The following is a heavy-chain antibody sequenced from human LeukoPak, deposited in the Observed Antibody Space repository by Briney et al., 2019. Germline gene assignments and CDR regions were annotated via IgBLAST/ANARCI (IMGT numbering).Heavy chain of an antibody. J-gene: IGHJ4*02. Sequence: GGSLRLSCAASGFTFSSYGMHWVRQAPGKGLEWVAFIRYDGSNKYYADSVKGRFTISRDNSKNTLYLQMNSLRAEDTAVYYCAKEKITMIVVVITHFDYWGQGTLVTVSS. CDR2: IRYDGSNK. D-gene: IGHD3-22*01. CDR1: GFTFSSYG. CDR3: AKEKITMIVVVITHFDY. V-gene: IGHV3-30*02.